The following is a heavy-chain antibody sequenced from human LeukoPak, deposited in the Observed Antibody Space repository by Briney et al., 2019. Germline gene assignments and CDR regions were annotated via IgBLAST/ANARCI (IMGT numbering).Heavy chain of an antibody. V-gene: IGHV4-34*01. J-gene: IGHJ4*02. CDR3: ARGYYYVNY. CDR1: GGSFSGYY. Sequence: SETLSLTCAVYGGSFSGYYWSWIRQPPGKGLEWIGEINHSGSTNYNPSLKSRVTISVDTSKNQFSLKLSSVTAAGTAVYYCARGYYYVNYWGQGTLVTVSS. CDR2: INHSGST. D-gene: IGHD3-22*01.